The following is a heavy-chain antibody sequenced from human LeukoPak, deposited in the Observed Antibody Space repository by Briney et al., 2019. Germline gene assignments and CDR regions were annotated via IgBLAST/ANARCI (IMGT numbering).Heavy chain of an antibody. CDR2: IYSNGGT. CDR1: GFTVSSKD. CDR3: ARAIYYFDY. J-gene: IGHJ4*02. Sequence: PGGSLRLSCAASGFTVSSKDMNWVRQAPGKGLEWVSVIYSNGGTYYADSVKGRFTISRDTSKNTLYLQMNSLRAEDTAVYYCARAIYYFDYWGQGTLVTVSS. V-gene: IGHV3-66*01.